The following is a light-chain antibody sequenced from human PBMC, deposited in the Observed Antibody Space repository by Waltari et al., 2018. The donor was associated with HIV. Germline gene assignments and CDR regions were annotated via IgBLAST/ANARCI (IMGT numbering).Light chain of an antibody. CDR1: QTISSTY. J-gene: IGKJ1*01. V-gene: IGKV3-20*01. CDR3: QQYIGSPRT. CDR2: GAS. Sequence: EIALTQSPGTLSLSPGEQATLSCRASQTISSTYLAWYQQKPGQAPRLLIYGASSRATGIPDRFSGSGSGTDFTLTISSLEPEDCAVYYCQQYIGSPRTFGQGTKVELK.